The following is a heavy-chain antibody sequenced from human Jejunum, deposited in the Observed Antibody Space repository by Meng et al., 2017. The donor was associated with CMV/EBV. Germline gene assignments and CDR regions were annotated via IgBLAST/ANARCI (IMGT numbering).Heavy chain of an antibody. D-gene: IGHD6-13*01. CDR3: ARGGWYLD. V-gene: IGHV4-39*07. J-gene: IGHJ4*02. Sequence: TGPVSGGSLSSKKFYWGWNRQPPGKGLEWIGSIYYSGSTDYNPSLKSRVSISVDTSKNQFSLKLSSVTAADTAVYYCARGGWYLDWGQGTLVTVSS. CDR1: GGSLSSKKFY. CDR2: IYYSGST.